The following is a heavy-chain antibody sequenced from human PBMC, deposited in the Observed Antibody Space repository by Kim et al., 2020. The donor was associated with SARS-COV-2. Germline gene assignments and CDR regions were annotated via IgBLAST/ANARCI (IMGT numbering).Heavy chain of an antibody. CDR2: ISYDGSNK. Sequence: GGSLRLSCAASGFTFSSYAMHWVRQAPGKGLEWVAVISYDGSNKYYADSVKGRFTISRDNSKNTLYLQMNSLRAEDTAVYYCARALSKDRLYYYGMDVWGQGTTVTVSS. CDR1: GFTFSSYA. V-gene: IGHV3-30*04. J-gene: IGHJ6*02. CDR3: ARALSKDRLYYYGMDV.